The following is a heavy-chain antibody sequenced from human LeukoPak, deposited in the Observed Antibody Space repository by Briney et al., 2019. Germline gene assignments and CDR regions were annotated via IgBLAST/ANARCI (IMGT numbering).Heavy chain of an antibody. Sequence: GASVKVSCKTSGYTFTVKFLHWLRQAPGQGLEWMGWMNPNSGNTGYAQKFQGRVTMTRNTSISTAYMELSSLRSEDTAVYYCARGPLDMDVWGKGTTVTVSS. CDR3: ARGPLDMDV. V-gene: IGHV1-8*02. CDR1: GYTFTVKF. J-gene: IGHJ6*03. CDR2: MNPNSGNT.